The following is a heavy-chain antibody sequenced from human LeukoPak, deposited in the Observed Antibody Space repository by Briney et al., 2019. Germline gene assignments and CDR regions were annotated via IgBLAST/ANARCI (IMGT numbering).Heavy chain of an antibody. D-gene: IGHD3-22*01. CDR2: ISGSGGST. Sequence: PGGSLRLSCAASGFTFSSYAMSWVRQAPGKGLELVSAISGSGGSTYYADSVKGRFTISRDNSKNTLYLQMNSLRAEDTAVYYCAKAGTYYYDSSGYYYDPYFDYWGQGTLVTVSS. CDR1: GFTFSSYA. CDR3: AKAGTYYYDSSGYYYDPYFDY. J-gene: IGHJ4*02. V-gene: IGHV3-23*01.